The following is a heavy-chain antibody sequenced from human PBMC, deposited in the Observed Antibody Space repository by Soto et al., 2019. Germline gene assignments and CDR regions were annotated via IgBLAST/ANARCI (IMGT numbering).Heavy chain of an antibody. V-gene: IGHV4-59*01. CDR1: GCSISRYY. D-gene: IGHD6-19*01. CDR2: IYYSGGT. Sequence: SETLSLTCSLSGCSISRYYWSWIRQPPGKGLEWIGYIYYSGGTNYNPSLKSRVTISVDTSKNQFSLKLSSVTAADTAVYYCARGGWKLFDYWGQGTLVTVSS. CDR3: ARGGWKLFDY. J-gene: IGHJ4*02.